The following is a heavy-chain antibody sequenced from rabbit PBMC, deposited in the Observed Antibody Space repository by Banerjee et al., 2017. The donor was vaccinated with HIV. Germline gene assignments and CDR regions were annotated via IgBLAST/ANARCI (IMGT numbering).Heavy chain of an antibody. Sequence: QEQLEESGGDLVKPGASLTLTCTASGFSFSSSYYMCWVRQAPGKGLEWIACIYAGSSGSTYYASWAKGRFTISKTSSTTVTLQMTSLTAADTATYFCARGWGRTRLDLWGQGTLVTVS. CDR1: GFSFSSSYY. V-gene: IGHV1S45*01. D-gene: IGHD4-1*01. CDR2: IYAGSSGST. J-gene: IGHJ3*01. CDR3: ARGWGRTRLDL.